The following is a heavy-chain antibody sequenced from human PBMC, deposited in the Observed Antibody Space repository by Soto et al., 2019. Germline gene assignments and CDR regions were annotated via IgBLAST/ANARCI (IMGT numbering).Heavy chain of an antibody. CDR3: AKDRAFLRFLECCDAFDI. CDR1: GFTFSSYA. CDR2: ISGSGGST. J-gene: IGHJ3*02. Sequence: GESLKISCAASGFTFSSYAMSWVRQAPGKGLEWVSAISGSGGSTYYADSVKGRFTISRDNSKNTLYLQMNSLRAEDTAVYYCAKDRAFLRFLECCDAFDIWGQGTMVTVS. D-gene: IGHD3-3*01. V-gene: IGHV3-23*01.